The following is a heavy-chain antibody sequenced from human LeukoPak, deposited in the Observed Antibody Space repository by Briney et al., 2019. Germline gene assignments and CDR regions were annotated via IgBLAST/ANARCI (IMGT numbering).Heavy chain of an antibody. J-gene: IGHJ6*03. D-gene: IGHD2-2*01. CDR3: ARLGYCDSSSCYLHYHYYMDV. Sequence: SDTLSLTCTVSGGSISSSSYYWGWIRQPPGKGLEWTGSIFYSGSTYYNPSLKSRVTISVDTSKNQFSLKLSSVTASDTAVYYCARLGYCDSSSCYLHYHYYMDVWGKGTTVTVSS. V-gene: IGHV4-39*01. CDR2: IFYSGST. CDR1: GGSISSSSYY.